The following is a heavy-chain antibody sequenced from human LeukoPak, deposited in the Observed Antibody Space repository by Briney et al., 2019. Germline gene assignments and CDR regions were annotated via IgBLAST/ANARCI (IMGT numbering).Heavy chain of an antibody. CDR3: ARAHHSSSWPHYYFDY. CDR1: GFTFSSYT. Sequence: GGSLRLSCAASGFTFSSYTMNWVRQAPGKGLEWVSSISSSSTYIYYADSLKGRFTISRDNAKNSLFLQMNSLRAEDTAAYYCARAHHSSSWPHYYFDYWGQGTLVTVSS. V-gene: IGHV3-21*01. CDR2: ISSSSTYI. D-gene: IGHD6-13*01. J-gene: IGHJ4*02.